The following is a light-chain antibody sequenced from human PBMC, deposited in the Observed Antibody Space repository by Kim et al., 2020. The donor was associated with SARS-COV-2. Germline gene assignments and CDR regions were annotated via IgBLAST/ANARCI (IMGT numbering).Light chain of an antibody. V-gene: IGLV3-21*01. CDR2: YDS. Sequence: YELTQPPSLSVAPGTTARLTCGGNNIGTKSVHWYQQRPGQAPLLVIFYDSDRPSGIPERFSGSNSGNTATLTISGVEAGDEADYFCQLWDSSSDQWIFGGGTQLTVL. CDR3: QLWDSSSDQWI. J-gene: IGLJ2*01. CDR1: NIGTKS.